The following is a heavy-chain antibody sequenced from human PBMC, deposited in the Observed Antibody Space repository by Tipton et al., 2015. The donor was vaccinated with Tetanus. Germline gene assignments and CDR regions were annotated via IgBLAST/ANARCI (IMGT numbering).Heavy chain of an antibody. J-gene: IGHJ4*02. V-gene: IGHV4-31*03. CDR2: IYYSGST. Sequence: TLSLTCTVSGDSISRGGYFWNWIRQRPGKGPEWIGYIYYSGSTYYNPSLKSRVSMSVDTSKNQFSLKLSSVTAADTAIYYCAREVPAAGHFDSWGQGTLVTVSS. CDR1: GDSISRGGYF. CDR3: AREVPAAGHFDS. D-gene: IGHD2-2*01.